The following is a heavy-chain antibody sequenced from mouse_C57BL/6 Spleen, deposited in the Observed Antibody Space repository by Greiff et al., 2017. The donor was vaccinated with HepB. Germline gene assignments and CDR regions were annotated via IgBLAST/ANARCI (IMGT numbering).Heavy chain of an antibody. V-gene: IGHV1-54*01. CDR2: INPGSGGT. D-gene: IGHD3-1*01. J-gene: IGHJ2*01. CDR3: ARGHPGYYFDY. Sequence: VQLQQSGAELVRPGPSVKVSCKASGYAFTNYLIEWVKQRPGQGLEWIGVINPGSGGTNYNEKFKGKATLTADKSSSTAYMQLSSLTSEDSAVYFCARGHPGYYFDYWGQGTTLTVSS. CDR1: GYAFTNYL.